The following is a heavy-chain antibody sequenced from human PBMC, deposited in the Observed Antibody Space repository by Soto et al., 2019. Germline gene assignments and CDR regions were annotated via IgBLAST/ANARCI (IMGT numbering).Heavy chain of an antibody. CDR3: ARTDYCSSTSCYPSFDY. J-gene: IGHJ4*02. CDR1: GFTVSSNY. Sequence: PGVSLRLSCAASGFTVSSNYMSWVRQAPGKGLEWVSVIYSGGSTYYADSVKGRFTISRDNSKNTLYLQMNSLRAEDTAVYYCARTDYCSSTSCYPSFDYWGQGTLVTVSS. V-gene: IGHV3-53*01. D-gene: IGHD2-2*01. CDR2: IYSGGST.